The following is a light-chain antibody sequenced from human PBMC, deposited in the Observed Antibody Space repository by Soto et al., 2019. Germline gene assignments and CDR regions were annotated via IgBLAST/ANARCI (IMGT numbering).Light chain of an antibody. CDR3: CSYAGSNSSPWV. CDR2: EVT. V-gene: IGLV2-23*02. CDR1: STDVGSYSL. Sequence: QSVLTQPASVSGSPGQSITISCTGTSTDVGSYSLVSWYQQYPGKAPKLIIFEVTKRPSGVSNRFSGSKSANTASLTISGLQAEDEADYYCCSYAGSNSSPWVFGGGTQLTVL. J-gene: IGLJ3*02.